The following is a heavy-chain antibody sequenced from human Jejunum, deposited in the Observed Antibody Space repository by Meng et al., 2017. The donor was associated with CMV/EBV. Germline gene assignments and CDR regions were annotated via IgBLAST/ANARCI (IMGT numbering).Heavy chain of an antibody. J-gene: IGHJ4*02. D-gene: IGHD6-19*01. CDR1: SYNFPSYG. CDR3: ARSEGWYYRYFDY. V-gene: IGHV1-18*01. CDR2: ISPYNGNS. Sequence: ASSYNFPSYGITWVRQAPGQGPEWMGWISPYNGNSNYAQRVKDRLTMTTDTSTSTAYMELRSLRSDDTAIYYCARSEGWYYRYFDYWGQGTLVTVSS.